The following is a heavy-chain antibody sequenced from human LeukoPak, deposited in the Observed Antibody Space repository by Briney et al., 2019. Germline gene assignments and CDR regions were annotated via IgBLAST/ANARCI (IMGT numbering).Heavy chain of an antibody. CDR1: GGSISSSSYY. V-gene: IGHV4-39*07. D-gene: IGHD2-21*01. Sequence: NTSETLSLTCTVSGGSISSSSYYWGWIRQPPGKGLEWIGSIYYSGSTYYNPSLKSRVTISVDTSKNQFSLKLSSVTAADTAVYYCARGEAYDRAYPLMLDIWGQGTMVTVSS. J-gene: IGHJ3*02. CDR2: IYYSGST. CDR3: ARGEAYDRAYPLMLDI.